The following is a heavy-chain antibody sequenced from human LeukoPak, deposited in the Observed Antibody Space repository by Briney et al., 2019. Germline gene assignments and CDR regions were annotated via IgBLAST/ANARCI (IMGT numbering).Heavy chain of an antibody. J-gene: IGHJ4*02. V-gene: IGHV3-48*03. D-gene: IGHD6-13*01. CDR3: ARALPSSWYYFDC. Sequence: GGSLRLSCAASGFTLSNYEMNWVRQAPGKGLEWVSYISRSGSIYYADSVKGRFTISRDNAKNSLYLQMNSLRAEDTAVYYCARALPSSWYYFDCWGQGTLVTVSS. CDR2: ISRSGSI. CDR1: GFTLSNYE.